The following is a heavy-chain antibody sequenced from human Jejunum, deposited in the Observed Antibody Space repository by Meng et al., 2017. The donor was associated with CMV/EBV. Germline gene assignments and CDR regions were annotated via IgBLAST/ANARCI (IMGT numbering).Heavy chain of an antibody. CDR1: GFTVNTNY. D-gene: IGHD1-1*01. Sequence: AGSGFTVNTNYRSWVRQAPGKGLEWVSSISSSSTYIYYADSVKGRFTISRDNAKNSLHLQMNSLTAADTAVYYCARGLERQGYFDYWGQGTLVTVSS. V-gene: IGHV3-21*01. CDR3: ARGLERQGYFDY. J-gene: IGHJ4*02. CDR2: ISSSSTYI.